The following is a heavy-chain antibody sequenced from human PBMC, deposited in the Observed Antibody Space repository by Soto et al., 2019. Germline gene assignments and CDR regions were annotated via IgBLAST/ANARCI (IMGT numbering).Heavy chain of an antibody. CDR1: GFTFSSYA. Sequence: QVQLVESGGGVVQPGRSLRLSCAASGFTFSSYAMHWVRWAPGKGLEWVAAVSHDGKSGFYADSVSGRFTVSRDNSNNLVYLQMDRLRPEDTALFYCARLDNFNGGGSWGQGTAVTVSS. D-gene: IGHD6-19*01. CDR2: VSHDGKSG. CDR3: ARLDNFNGGGS. V-gene: IGHV3-30*14. J-gene: IGHJ4*02.